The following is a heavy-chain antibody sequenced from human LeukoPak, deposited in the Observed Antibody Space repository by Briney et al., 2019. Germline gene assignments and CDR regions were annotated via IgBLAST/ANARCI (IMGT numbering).Heavy chain of an antibody. D-gene: IGHD3-22*01. CDR3: TTLYYNDRTVFET. V-gene: IGHV3-15*01. CDR2: IKSRTDGATT. CDR1: GVAFSDAW. Sequence: RPGRSLRLSCEASGVAFSDAWMSWVRQAPGKGLEWVGRIKSRTDGATTDYTASLKGRVTISRDDSKKTLYLQINSLKTADTALYYCTTLYYNDRTVFETWGQGTLVSVSS. J-gene: IGHJ3*02.